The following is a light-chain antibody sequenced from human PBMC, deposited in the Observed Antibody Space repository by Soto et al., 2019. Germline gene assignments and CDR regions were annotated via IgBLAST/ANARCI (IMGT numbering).Light chain of an antibody. V-gene: IGKV3-15*01. CDR3: QQYKNWPPTYT. Sequence: DIVMTQSPATLSLSPGERATLSCRASQSISSNLAWYQHKPGQAPRLLISAASTRASGIPAGFSGGGAGTEFSLSITSLQSEDFAIYYCQQYKNWPPTYTFSQGTRLEI. CDR2: AAS. CDR1: QSISSN. J-gene: IGKJ2*01.